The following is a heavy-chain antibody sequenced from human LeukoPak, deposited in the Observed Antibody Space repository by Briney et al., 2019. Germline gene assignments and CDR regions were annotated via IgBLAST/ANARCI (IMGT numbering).Heavy chain of an antibody. Sequence: GGSLRLSCSASGFAFSSYAMYWVRQAPGKGLEYVSAISKDGGTQYPADSVKGRITISRDNSKNTMYLQMSSLRPEDTAVYYCVKDQVFPGSGSYGDYWGQGTLVTVSS. CDR1: GFAFSSYA. J-gene: IGHJ4*02. D-gene: IGHD3-10*01. V-gene: IGHV3-64D*09. CDR3: VKDQVFPGSGSYGDY. CDR2: ISKDGGTQ.